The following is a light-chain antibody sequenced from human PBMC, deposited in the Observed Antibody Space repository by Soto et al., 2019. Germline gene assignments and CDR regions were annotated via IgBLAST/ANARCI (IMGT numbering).Light chain of an antibody. CDR1: HSISTNY. CDR3: QQYGGSLPYT. J-gene: IGKJ2*01. V-gene: IGKV3-20*01. CDR2: ATS. Sequence: DIVLTQSPGTLSLSPGERATLSCRASHSISTNYLAWYQQKPGQAPRLLIYATSNRVTGIPDRISGSGSETDFTLTINRLEPEAFAVYSCQQYGGSLPYTFGQGTSLEIK.